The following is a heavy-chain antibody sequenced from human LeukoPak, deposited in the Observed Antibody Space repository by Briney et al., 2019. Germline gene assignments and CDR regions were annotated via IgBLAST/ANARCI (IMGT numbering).Heavy chain of an antibody. V-gene: IGHV1-46*01. CDR2: ISPSGGST. CDR1: GYTFTSNY. D-gene: IGHD6-13*01. J-gene: IGHJ4*02. Sequence: ASVKVSCKAFGYTFTSNYMHWVRQAPGQGPEWMGVISPSGGSTTYAQKFQGRVTITADESTSTAYMELSSLRSEDTAVYYCARGVIASGGNDFDYWGQGTLVTVSS. CDR3: ARGVIASGGNDFDY.